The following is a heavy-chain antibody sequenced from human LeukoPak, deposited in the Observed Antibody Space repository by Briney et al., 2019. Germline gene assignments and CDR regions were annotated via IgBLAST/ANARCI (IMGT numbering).Heavy chain of an antibody. CDR3: ARVGYTDSWYSSPPFDY. D-gene: IGHD6-13*01. CDR1: GFTVSSNY. J-gene: IGHJ4*02. V-gene: IGHV3-66*01. Sequence: GGSLRLSCAVSGFTVSSNYMSWVRQAPGKGLEWVSIIYSGGSTYYADSVRGRFTISRDDSKNILYLQMNSLRAEDTALYYCARVGYTDSWYSSPPFDYWGQGTLVTVSS. CDR2: IYSGGST.